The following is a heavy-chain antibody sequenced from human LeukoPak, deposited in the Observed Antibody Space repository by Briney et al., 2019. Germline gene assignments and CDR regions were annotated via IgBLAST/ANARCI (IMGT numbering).Heavy chain of an antibody. CDR3: ARRAYYDSSGFHPTSGYFDP. V-gene: IGHV4-4*08. J-gene: IGHJ2*01. D-gene: IGHD3-16*01. Sequence: SETLSLTCSVSGGSMFSYYWNWIRQPPGKGLEWIGYIYSSGITNYNPSLRSRGTISVATSRNQFSLRLTSVTAEDTAIYYCARRAYYDSSGFHPTSGYFDPWGRGTLVTVSS. CDR1: GGSMFSYY. CDR2: IYSSGIT.